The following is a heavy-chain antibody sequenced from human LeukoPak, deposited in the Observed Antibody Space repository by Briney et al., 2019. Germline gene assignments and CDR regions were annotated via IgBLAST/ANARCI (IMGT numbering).Heavy chain of an antibody. CDR1: GGSISSYY. CDR3: ARDRAVLTIFGVAPNYYGMDV. Sequence: SGTLSLTCTVSGGSISSYYWSWIRQPPGRGLEWIGYIYYSGSTNYNPSLKSRVTISVDTSKNQFSLKLSSVTAADTAVYYCARDRAVLTIFGVAPNYYGMDVWGQGTTVTVSS. CDR2: IYYSGST. D-gene: IGHD3-3*01. J-gene: IGHJ6*02. V-gene: IGHV4-59*01.